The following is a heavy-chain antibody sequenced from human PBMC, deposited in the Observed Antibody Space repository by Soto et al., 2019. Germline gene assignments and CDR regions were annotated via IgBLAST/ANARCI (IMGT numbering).Heavy chain of an antibody. J-gene: IGHJ6*02. V-gene: IGHV3-23*01. CDR1: GFTLRRYA. CDR2: ISGSGGST. Sequence: GGALRLSWGASGFTLRRYAISLGRQAPGKGLEWVSAISGSGGSTYYADSVKGRFTISRDNSKNTLYLQMNSLRAEDTAVYYCAKDYLPYFPIDYYYYCMDVWGQGTTVTVSS. CDR3: AKDYLPYFPIDYYYYCMDV. D-gene: IGHD3-10*01.